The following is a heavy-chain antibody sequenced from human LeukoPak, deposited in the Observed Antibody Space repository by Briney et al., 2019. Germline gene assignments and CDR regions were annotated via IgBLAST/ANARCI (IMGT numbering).Heavy chain of an antibody. CDR1: GYTFTSYG. J-gene: IGHJ4*02. V-gene: IGHV1-3*03. Sequence: ASVKVSCKASGYTFTSYGISWVRQAPGQRLEWMGWINAGNGNTKYSQEFQGRVTITRDTSASTAYMELSSLRSEDMAVYYCAGKSHRHLNFDYWGQGTLVTVSS. CDR2: INAGNGNT. CDR3: AGKSHRHLNFDY.